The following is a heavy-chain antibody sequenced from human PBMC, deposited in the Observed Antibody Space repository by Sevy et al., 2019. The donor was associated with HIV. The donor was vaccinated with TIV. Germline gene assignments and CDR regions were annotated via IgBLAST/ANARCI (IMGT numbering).Heavy chain of an antibody. J-gene: IGHJ5*02. D-gene: IGHD3-10*01. CDR1: GGTFSSYA. Sequence: ASVKVSCKASGGTFSSYAISWVRQAPGQGLEWMGGIIPIFGTANYAQKFQGRVTIIADESTSTAYMELSSLRSEDTAVYYCAGVLLWFGEPTNWFDPWGQGTLVTVSS. CDR3: AGVLLWFGEPTNWFDP. V-gene: IGHV1-69*13. CDR2: IIPIFGTA.